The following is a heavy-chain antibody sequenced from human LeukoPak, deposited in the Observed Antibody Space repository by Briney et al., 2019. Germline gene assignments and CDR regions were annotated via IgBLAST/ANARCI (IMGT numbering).Heavy chain of an antibody. D-gene: IGHD3-22*01. CDR3: AKDTYYDSSGLGYFDL. Sequence: GGSLRLSCAASGFTFSSYAMSWVRQAPGKGLEWVSAISGSGGSTYYADSVKGRFTISRDNSKNTLYLQMNSLRAEDTAVYYCAKDTYYDSSGLGYFDLWGRGTLVTVSS. CDR2: ISGSGGST. J-gene: IGHJ2*01. V-gene: IGHV3-23*01. CDR1: GFTFSSYA.